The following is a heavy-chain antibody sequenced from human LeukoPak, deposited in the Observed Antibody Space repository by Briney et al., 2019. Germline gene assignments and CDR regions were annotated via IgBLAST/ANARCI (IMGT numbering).Heavy chain of an antibody. J-gene: IGHJ4*02. D-gene: IGHD1-1*01. V-gene: IGHV1-69*05. CDR2: IIPIFGTA. CDR3: ARGSNDLDY. CDR1: GGTFSSYA. Sequence: EASVKVSCKASGGTFSSYAISWVRQAPGQGLEWMGGIIPIFGTANYAQKFQGRVTMTRNTSISTAYMELSSLRSEDTAVYYCARGSNDLDYWGQGTLVTVSS.